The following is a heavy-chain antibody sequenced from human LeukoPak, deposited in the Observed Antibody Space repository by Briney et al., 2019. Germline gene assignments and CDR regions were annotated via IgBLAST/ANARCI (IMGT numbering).Heavy chain of an antibody. CDR3: AKSHGYSYGFDY. V-gene: IGHV3-48*03. Sequence: GGSLRLSCAASGFTFSSYEMNWVRQAPGKGLEWVSYISSSGSTIYYADSVKGRFTISRDNSKNTLYLQMNSLRAEDTAVYYCAKSHGYSYGFDYWGQGTLVTVSS. D-gene: IGHD5-18*01. CDR1: GFTFSSYE. J-gene: IGHJ4*02. CDR2: ISSSGSTI.